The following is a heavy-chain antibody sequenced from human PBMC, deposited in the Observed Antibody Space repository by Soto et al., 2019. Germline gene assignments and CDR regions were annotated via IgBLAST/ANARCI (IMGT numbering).Heavy chain of an antibody. D-gene: IGHD6-6*01. J-gene: IGHJ4*02. CDR2: ISQSGNT. Sequence: SETLSLTCSIYSGSFRGYYWSWIRQPPGKGLEWIGEISQSGNTNYSPSLKSRVSISIDTSKKQFSLSLASVSAADTAVYYCARAPKVSGSSQTRPDFWGQGTLVTVS. CDR1: SGSFRGYY. V-gene: IGHV4-34*01. CDR3: ARAPKVSGSSQTRPDF.